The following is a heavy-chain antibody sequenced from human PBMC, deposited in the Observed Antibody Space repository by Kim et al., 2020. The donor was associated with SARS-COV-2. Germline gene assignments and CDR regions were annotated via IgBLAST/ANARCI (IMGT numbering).Heavy chain of an antibody. CDR3: ARWGGFGYCGGDCYDDAFDI. J-gene: IGHJ3*02. V-gene: IGHV3-66*01. D-gene: IGHD2-21*02. Sequence: GGSLRLSCAASGFTVSSNYMSWVRQAPGKGLEWVSVIYSGGSTYYADSVKGRFTISRDNSKNTLYLQMNSLRAEDTAVYYCARWGGFGYCGGDCYDDAFDIWGQGTMVTVSS. CDR2: IYSGGST. CDR1: GFTVSSNY.